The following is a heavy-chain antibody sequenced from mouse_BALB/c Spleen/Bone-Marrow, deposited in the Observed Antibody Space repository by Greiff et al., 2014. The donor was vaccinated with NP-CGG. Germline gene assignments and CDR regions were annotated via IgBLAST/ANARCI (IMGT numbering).Heavy chain of an antibody. D-gene: IGHD2-14*01. CDR2: INPYNGYT. Sequence: VQLQQPGPELVKPGASVKISCKASGYSFTGYFMNWVMQSHGKSLEWIGRINPYNGYTFYNQKFKGKATLTADKSSSTAHMELRSLASEDSAVYYCARGTADWYFDDWGAGTTATVAS. CDR1: GYSFTGYF. V-gene: IGHV1-20*02. J-gene: IGHJ1*01. CDR3: ARGTADWYFDD.